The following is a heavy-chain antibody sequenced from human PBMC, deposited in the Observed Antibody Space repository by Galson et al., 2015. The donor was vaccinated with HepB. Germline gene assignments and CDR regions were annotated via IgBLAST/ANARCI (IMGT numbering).Heavy chain of an antibody. J-gene: IGHJ6*03. V-gene: IGHV1-8*01. Sequence: SVKVSCKASGYTFTSYDINWVRQATGQGLEWMGWMNPNSGNTGYAQKFQGRVTMTRNTSISTAYMELSSLRSEDTAVYYCARGIVVVPAARVSYYYYMDVWGKGTTVTVSS. D-gene: IGHD2-2*01. CDR3: ARGIVVVPAARVSYYYYMDV. CDR2: MNPNSGNT. CDR1: GYTFTSYD.